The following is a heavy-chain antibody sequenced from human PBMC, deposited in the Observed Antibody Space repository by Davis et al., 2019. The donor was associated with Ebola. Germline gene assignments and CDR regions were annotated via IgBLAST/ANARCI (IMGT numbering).Heavy chain of an antibody. CDR1: GYSFTNYW. CDR3: ARQRLRGIPYYFDY. D-gene: IGHD4-17*01. CDR2: IYPSDSDT. J-gene: IGHJ4*02. V-gene: IGHV5-51*01. Sequence: GESLKISCKGSGYSFTNYWIGWVRQMPGKGLEWMGIIYPSDSDTRYSPSFQGQVTISADKSISTAYLQWSSLKASDTAMYYCARQRLRGIPYYFDYWSQGTLVTVSS.